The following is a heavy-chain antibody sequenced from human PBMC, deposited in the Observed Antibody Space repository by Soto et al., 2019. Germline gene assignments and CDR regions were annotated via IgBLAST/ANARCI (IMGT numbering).Heavy chain of an antibody. CDR1: GGCIINGDYY. CDR2: IYYSGNT. CDR3: ASGYYDILTGRDTKYYFDY. V-gene: IGHV4-30-4*01. Sequence: SETVSLTCTVSGGCIINGDYYWSWIRQPPGKGLEWIGYIYYSGNTYYNPSLKSRVMISVDTSKNQFSLNLSSVTAADTAVYYCASGYYDILTGRDTKYYFDYWGQGALVTVS. J-gene: IGHJ4*02. D-gene: IGHD3-9*01.